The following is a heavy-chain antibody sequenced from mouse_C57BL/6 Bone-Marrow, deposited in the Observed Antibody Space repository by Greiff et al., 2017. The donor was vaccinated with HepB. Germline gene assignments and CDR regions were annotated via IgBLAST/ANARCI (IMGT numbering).Heavy chain of an antibody. J-gene: IGHJ4*01. CDR2: ISNGGGST. CDR3: ARAYSGTIDY. D-gene: IGHD1-1*02. V-gene: IGHV5-12*01. CDR1: GFTFSDYY. Sequence: EVKLMESGGGLVQPGGSLKLSCAASGFTFSDYYMYWVRQTPEKRLEWVAYISNGGGSTYYPDTVKGRFTISRDNAKNTLYLQSSRLKSEDTAMYDCARAYSGTIDYWGQGTSVTVSS.